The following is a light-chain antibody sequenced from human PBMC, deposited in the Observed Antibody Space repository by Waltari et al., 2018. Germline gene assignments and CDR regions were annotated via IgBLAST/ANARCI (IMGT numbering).Light chain of an antibody. Sequence: IVLTQSPGTLSLSPGERATLSCRASQSVGTYLAWYQQKPVQARRLLIDGAYSRAAGIPDMFSGSGYGTDFSLTISRLEPEDFAVYFCQNHLRLPTTFGQGTKVEIK. CDR1: QSVGTY. CDR2: GAY. V-gene: IGKV3-20*01. J-gene: IGKJ1*01. CDR3: QNHLRLPTT.